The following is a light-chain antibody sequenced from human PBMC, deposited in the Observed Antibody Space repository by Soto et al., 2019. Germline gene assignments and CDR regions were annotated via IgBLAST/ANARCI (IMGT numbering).Light chain of an antibody. CDR1: QDISNY. Sequence: DIQMTQSPSSLSASVGDRVTITCQASQDISNYLNWYQQKPGKAPKLLIYDASNLETGVPSRFSGSGSGTDFTFTISSLQPEYIATYYCQQYDNLTFGPGTKVDIK. CDR2: DAS. CDR3: QQYDNLT. J-gene: IGKJ3*01. V-gene: IGKV1-33*01.